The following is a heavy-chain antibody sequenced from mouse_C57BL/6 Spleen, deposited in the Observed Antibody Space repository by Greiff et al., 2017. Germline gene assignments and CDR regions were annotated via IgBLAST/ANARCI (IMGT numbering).Heavy chain of an antibody. CDR3: ARDTPSNWDWYFDV. V-gene: IGHV5-16*01. J-gene: IGHJ1*03. CDR1: GFTFSDYY. D-gene: IGHD4-1*01. CDR2: INYDGSST. Sequence: EVMLVESEGGLVQPGSSMKLSCTASGFTFSDYYMAWVRQVPEKGLEWVANINYDGSSTYYLDSLKSRFIISRDNAKNILYLQMSSLKSEDTATYYCARDTPSNWDWYFDVWGTGTTVTVSS.